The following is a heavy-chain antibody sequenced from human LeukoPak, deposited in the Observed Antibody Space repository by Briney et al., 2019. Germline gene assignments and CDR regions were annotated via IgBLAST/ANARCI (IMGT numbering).Heavy chain of an antibody. J-gene: IGHJ6*02. Sequence: GRSLRLSCAASGFTFSDYNMKWVRQDPGKGLEWDSYITDSGNTIHYADSVKGRFTISRDNAKNSLYLQMNSLRAEDTAVYYCARSIGLTGGGVDVWGQGTTVTVSS. CDR1: GFTFSDYN. CDR2: ITDSGNTI. D-gene: IGHD3-9*01. V-gene: IGHV3-11*01. CDR3: ARSIGLTGGGVDV.